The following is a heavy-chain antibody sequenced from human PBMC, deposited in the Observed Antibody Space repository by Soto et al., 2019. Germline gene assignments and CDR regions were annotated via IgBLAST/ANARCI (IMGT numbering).Heavy chain of an antibody. CDR2: ISGTGGST. CDR1: GFTFNTYA. Sequence: GGSLRLSCAASGFTFNTYAMSWVRQAPGKGLEWVSGISGTGGSTYYADSVKGRFTISRDNSKNTLYLQMNSLRAEYTAVYYCTTGLSNGYYNFDYWGQGTPVTVSS. D-gene: IGHD3-22*01. CDR3: TTGLSNGYYNFDY. V-gene: IGHV3-23*01. J-gene: IGHJ4*02.